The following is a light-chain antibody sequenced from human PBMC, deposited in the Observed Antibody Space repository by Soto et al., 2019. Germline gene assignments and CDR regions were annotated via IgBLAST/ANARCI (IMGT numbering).Light chain of an antibody. CDR1: SSDIGVYNY. CDR3: SSYAGSNNIYV. CDR2: EVS. Sequence: QSALTQPPSASGSPGQSVTISCTGTSSDIGVYNYVSWYQQHPGKAPKLMLYEVSKRPSGVPDRFSGSKSGNTASLTVSGLQAEDEADYYCSSYAGSNNIYVFGPGTKLTVL. J-gene: IGLJ1*01. V-gene: IGLV2-8*01.